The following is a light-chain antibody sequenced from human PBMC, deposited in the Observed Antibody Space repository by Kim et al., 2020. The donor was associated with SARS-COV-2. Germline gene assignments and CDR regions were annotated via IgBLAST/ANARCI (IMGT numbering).Light chain of an antibody. CDR3: SSHIGSSTWV. V-gene: IGLV2-14*04. CDR1: SSDIGNYNF. Sequence: QSITISCTGTSSDIGNYNFVSWSQQHPGKAPKRLIYDVSKRPSGVSDRFSGSKSGNTASLTISGLQAEDEADYYCSSHIGSSTWVFGGGTKLTVL. J-gene: IGLJ3*02. CDR2: DVS.